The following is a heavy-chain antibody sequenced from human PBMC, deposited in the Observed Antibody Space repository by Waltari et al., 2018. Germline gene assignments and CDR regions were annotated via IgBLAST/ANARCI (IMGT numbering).Heavy chain of an antibody. CDR3: ARDLGSGTSQVWYYYYYMDV. Sequence: QLQLQASGPGLVKPSETLSLTCTVSGGSISSSYSTWIRHTAGKGLEWIGRIYTSGSTNYNPSLKSRVTMSVDTSKNQFSLKLSSVTAADTAVYYCARDLGSGTSQVWYYYYYMDVWGKGTTVTVSS. J-gene: IGHJ6*03. V-gene: IGHV4-4*07. D-gene: IGHD3-10*01. CDR2: IYTSGST. CDR1: GGSISSSY.